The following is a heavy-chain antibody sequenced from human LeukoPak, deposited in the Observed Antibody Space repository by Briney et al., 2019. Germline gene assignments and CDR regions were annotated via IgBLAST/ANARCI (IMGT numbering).Heavy chain of an antibody. V-gene: IGHV4-39*01. CDR3: ASVGYINPAA. CDR2: IYYSGST. J-gene: IGHJ4*02. Sequence: PSETLSLTCTVSGGSISSSSYYWGWIRQPPGKGLEWTGSIYYSGSTYYNPSLKSRVTISVDTSKNQFSLKLSSVTAADTAVYYCASVGYINPAAWGQGTLVTVSS. CDR1: GGSISSSSYY. D-gene: IGHD3-22*01.